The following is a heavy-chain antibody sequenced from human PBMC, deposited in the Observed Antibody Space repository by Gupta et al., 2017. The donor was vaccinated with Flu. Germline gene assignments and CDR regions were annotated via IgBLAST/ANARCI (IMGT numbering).Heavy chain of an antibody. Sequence: KGLEWIGHIYYSGYTYYTPSLKSRVTISVDTSKNQFSLKLSSMTAADTAVYYCARGYCSGGTCYSGGHNWFDPWGQGTQVTVSS. D-gene: IGHD2-15*01. CDR3: ARGYCSGGTCYSGGHNWFDP. J-gene: IGHJ5*02. V-gene: IGHV4-31*02. CDR2: IYYSGYT.